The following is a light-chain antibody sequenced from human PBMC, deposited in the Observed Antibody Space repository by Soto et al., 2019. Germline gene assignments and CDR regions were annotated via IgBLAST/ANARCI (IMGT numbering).Light chain of an antibody. V-gene: IGLV1-51*01. CDR2: DNN. J-gene: IGLJ3*02. Sequence: QSVLTQPPSVSAAPGQRVTISCSGSNSNIGNNYVSWYQQLPGTAPKLLIYDNNQRPSGIPDRFSGSKSGTSATLGITGLQTGDEADYYCGTLDSSLSAVVFGGGTKLTVL. CDR3: GTLDSSLSAVV. CDR1: NSNIGNNY.